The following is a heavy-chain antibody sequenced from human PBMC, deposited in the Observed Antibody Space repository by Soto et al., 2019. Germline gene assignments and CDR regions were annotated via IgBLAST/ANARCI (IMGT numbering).Heavy chain of an antibody. J-gene: IGHJ6*02. Sequence: QVQLVESGGGVVQPGRSLRLSCAASGVTFSSYGMHWVRQAPGKGVEGVAVIWYDGSNNYYADSVKGRFTISGDNSKNALYLQMNSLRAEDTAVYYCARADSLGSHYYYGMDVWGQGTTVTVSS. CDR2: IWYDGSNN. CDR3: ARADSLGSHYYYGMDV. D-gene: IGHD3-22*01. CDR1: GVTFSSYG. V-gene: IGHV3-33*01.